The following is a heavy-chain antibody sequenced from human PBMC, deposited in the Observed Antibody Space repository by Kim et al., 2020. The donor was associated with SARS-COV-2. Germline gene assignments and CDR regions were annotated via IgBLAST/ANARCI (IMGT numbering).Heavy chain of an antibody. CDR3: ARDWDSSSWYEGPYYYYGMDV. V-gene: IGHV1-18*04. J-gene: IGHJ6*02. Sequence: ASVKVSCKASGYTFTSYGISWVRQAPGQGLEWMGWISAYNGNTNYAQKLQGRVTMTTDTSTSTAYMELRSLRSDDTAVYYCARDWDSSSWYEGPYYYYGMDVWGQGTTVTVSS. CDR2: ISAYNGNT. D-gene: IGHD6-13*01. CDR1: GYTFTSYG.